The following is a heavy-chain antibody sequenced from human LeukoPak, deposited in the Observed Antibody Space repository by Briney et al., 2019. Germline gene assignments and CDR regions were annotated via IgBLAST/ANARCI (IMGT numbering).Heavy chain of an antibody. CDR3: ARWKSD. V-gene: IGHV3-30-3*01. D-gene: IGHD1-1*01. J-gene: IGHJ4*02. CDR2: ISYDGSNK. CDR1: GFTFSSYA. Sequence: PGGSLRLSCAASGFTFSSYATHWVRQAPGKGLEWVAVISYDGSNKYYADSVKGRFTISRDNAKNSLYLQMNSLRAEDTAVYYCARWKSDWGQGTLVTVSS.